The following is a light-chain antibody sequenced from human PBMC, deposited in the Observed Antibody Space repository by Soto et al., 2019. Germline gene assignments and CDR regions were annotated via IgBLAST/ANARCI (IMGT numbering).Light chain of an antibody. V-gene: IGKV3-15*01. CDR1: QSVSSN. CDR3: QQYNNWPRT. J-gene: IGKJ1*01. Sequence: EIVLTQSPGTLSLSPGERATLSCRASQSVSSNLAWYQQKPGQAPRLLIYGASTRATGIPARFCGSGSGTEFTLTISSLQSEDFAVYYCQQYNNWPRTFGQGTKVDI. CDR2: GAS.